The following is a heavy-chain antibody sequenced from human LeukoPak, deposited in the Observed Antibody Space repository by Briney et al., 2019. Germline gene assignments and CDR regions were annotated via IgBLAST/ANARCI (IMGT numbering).Heavy chain of an antibody. CDR1: GGSFSGYY. Sequence: PSETLSLTCAVYGGSFSGYYWSWIRQPPGKGLEWIGEINHSGSTNYNPSLKSRVNISVDTSKNQFSLKLSSVTAADTAVYYCARGGRITMVRVSRAYYYYGMDVWGQGTTVTVSS. J-gene: IGHJ6*02. CDR2: INHSGST. D-gene: IGHD3-10*01. CDR3: ARGGRITMVRVSRAYYYYGMDV. V-gene: IGHV4-34*01.